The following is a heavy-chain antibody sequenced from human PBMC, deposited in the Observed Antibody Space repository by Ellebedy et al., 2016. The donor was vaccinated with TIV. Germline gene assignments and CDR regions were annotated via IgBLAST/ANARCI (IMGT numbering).Heavy chain of an antibody. Sequence: GGSLRLXCAASGFTFSSYWMNWIRQAPGKGLEWVSSISSSSSHIYYADSVKGRFTISRDNTKNSLYLQMNSLRAEDTAVYYCARDRVSYDGMDVWGQGTTVTVSS. CDR1: GFTFSSYW. V-gene: IGHV3-21*01. CDR3: ARDRVSYDGMDV. D-gene: IGHD3-10*01. CDR2: ISSSSSHI. J-gene: IGHJ6*02.